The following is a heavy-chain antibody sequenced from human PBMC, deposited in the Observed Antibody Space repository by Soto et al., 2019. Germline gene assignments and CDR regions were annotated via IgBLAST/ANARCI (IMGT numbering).Heavy chain of an antibody. CDR2: ISAYNGNT. D-gene: IGHD6-19*01. CDR1: GYTFTSYG. V-gene: IGHV1-18*01. J-gene: IGHJ6*02. CDR3: ARGRLEYSSGWNDYYYGMDV. Sequence: ASVKVSCKASGYTFTSYGISWVRQAPGQGLEWMGWISAYNGNTNYAQKLQGRVTMTTDTSTSTAYMELRSLRSVDTAVYYCARGRLEYSSGWNDYYYGMDVWGQGTTVTVSS.